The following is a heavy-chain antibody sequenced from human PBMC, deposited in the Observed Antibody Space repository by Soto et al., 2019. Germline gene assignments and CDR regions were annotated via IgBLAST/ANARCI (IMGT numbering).Heavy chain of an antibody. V-gene: IGHV1-46*01. CDR3: ARAPFSSSSFFFDY. CDR1: GYTFTAYF. Sequence: ASVKVSCKASGYTFTAYFMHWVRQAPGQGLEWIGIINPRGGSTNYAQKFQGRVGMTWDTSTSTVYMDLSSLRSDDTAVYSCARAPFSSSSFFFDYWGQGTRVTVSS. J-gene: IGHJ4*02. CDR2: INPRGGST. D-gene: IGHD6-6*01.